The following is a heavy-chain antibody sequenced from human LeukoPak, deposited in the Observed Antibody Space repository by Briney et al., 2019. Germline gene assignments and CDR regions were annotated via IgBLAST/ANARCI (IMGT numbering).Heavy chain of an antibody. D-gene: IGHD6-19*01. V-gene: IGHV3-13*01. Sequence: PRGSLRLSCAASGFTFSNYDMHWVRQATGKGLEWVSGIGTAGDIYYPGSVKGRFTISRDNAKNSLYLQMNSLRAEDTAVYYCARDPWGAVAGESFDYWGQGTLVTVSS. CDR3: ARDPWGAVAGESFDY. CDR2: IGTAGDI. CDR1: GFTFSNYD. J-gene: IGHJ4*02.